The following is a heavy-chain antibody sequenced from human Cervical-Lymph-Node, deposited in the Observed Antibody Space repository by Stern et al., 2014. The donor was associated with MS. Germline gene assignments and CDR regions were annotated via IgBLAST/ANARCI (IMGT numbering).Heavy chain of an antibody. CDR3: ARDGFTKAMDV. CDR1: GFSFSGYW. Sequence: VQLVQSGGVLVQPGGSLRLSCAASGFSFSGYWMPWLPQPPGKGPVWLSRMNSDGSRVNYAGSVKGRFTISRDNAKHTLYLQMNSLTAEDTAVYYCARDGFTKAMDVWGQGTTVTVS. CDR2: MNSDGSRV. D-gene: IGHD3-3*01. V-gene: IGHV3-74*01. J-gene: IGHJ6*02.